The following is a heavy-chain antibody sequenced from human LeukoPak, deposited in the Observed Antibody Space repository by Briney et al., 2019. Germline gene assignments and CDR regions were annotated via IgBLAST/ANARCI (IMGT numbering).Heavy chain of an antibody. CDR3: ARDIGGSYTAIDY. CDR1: GFTFSSYV. Sequence: PGGSLRLSCAASGFTFSSYVMTWVRQAPGKGLEWVSSISGSSNDIYYAESVKGRFTISRDNAKNSLYLQLNSLRAEDTAVYYCARDIGGSYTAIDYWVQGTLVTVSS. V-gene: IGHV3-21*01. J-gene: IGHJ4*02. CDR2: ISGSSNDI. D-gene: IGHD1-26*01.